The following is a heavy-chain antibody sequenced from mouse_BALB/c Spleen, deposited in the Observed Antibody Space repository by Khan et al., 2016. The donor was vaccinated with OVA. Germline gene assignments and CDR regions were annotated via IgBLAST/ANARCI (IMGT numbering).Heavy chain of an antibody. D-gene: IGHD1-1*01. J-gene: IGHJ3*01. CDR1: GYTFTSYW. CDR2: INPSTGYT. CDR3: ANHGSSSAWLTY. V-gene: IGHV1-7*01. Sequence: QVQLQQSGAELAKPGASVKMSCKASGYTFTSYWMDWVKQRPGQGLEWIGYINPSTGYTEYNQRFQDKATLTADKSSSTAYMQLSSLTSEESAVYYCANHGSSSAWLTYWGQGTLVTVSA.